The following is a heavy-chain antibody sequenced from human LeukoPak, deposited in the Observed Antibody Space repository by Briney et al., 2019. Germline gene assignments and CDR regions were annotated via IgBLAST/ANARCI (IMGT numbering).Heavy chain of an antibody. V-gene: IGHV4-61*05. Sequence: KASETLSLTCTVSGGSISSSSYYWGWIRQPPGKGLEWIGYIYYSGSTNYNPSLKSRVTISVDTSKNQFSLKLSSVTAADTAVYYCAKTLMVYAIEGYAFDIWGQGTMVTVSS. J-gene: IGHJ3*02. D-gene: IGHD2-8*01. CDR3: AKTLMVYAIEGYAFDI. CDR2: IYYSGST. CDR1: GGSISSSSYY.